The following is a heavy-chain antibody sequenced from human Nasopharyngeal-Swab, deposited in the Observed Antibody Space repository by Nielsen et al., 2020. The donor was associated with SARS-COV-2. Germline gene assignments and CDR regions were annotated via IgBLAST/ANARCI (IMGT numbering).Heavy chain of an antibody. V-gene: IGHV3-30*18. Sequence: GGSLRLSCAASGFTFSSYGMHWVRQAPGKGLEWVAVISYDGSNKYYADSVKGRSTISRDNSKNTLYLQMNSLRAEDTAVYYCAKDWVVVTWGYFDYWGQGTLVTVSS. J-gene: IGHJ4*02. CDR2: ISYDGSNK. CDR3: AKDWVVVTWGYFDY. D-gene: IGHD3-22*01. CDR1: GFTFSSYG.